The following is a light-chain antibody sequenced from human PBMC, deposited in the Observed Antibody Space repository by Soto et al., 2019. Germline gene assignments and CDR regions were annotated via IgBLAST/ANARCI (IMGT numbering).Light chain of an antibody. J-gene: IGKJ2*01. CDR3: QQYYSTTPT. Sequence: DIVMTQSPDSLAVSLGERATINCKSSQSVLYSSNNKNYLAWYQQKPGQPPKMVIYWASTRESGVPDRFSGSGSDTDFTLTISSLQAEDVAVYYCQQYYSTTPTFGQGTKLEIK. CDR1: QSVLYSSNNKNY. V-gene: IGKV4-1*01. CDR2: WAS.